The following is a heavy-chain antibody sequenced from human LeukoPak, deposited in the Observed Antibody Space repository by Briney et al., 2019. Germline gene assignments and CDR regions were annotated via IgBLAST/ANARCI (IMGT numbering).Heavy chain of an antibody. CDR1: GGSISSSNW. D-gene: IGHD5-18*01. CDR2: IYHSGST. Sequence: SETLSLTCAVSGGSISSSNWWSWVRQPPGKGLEWIGEIYHSGSTNYNPSLKSRVTISVDKSKNQFSLKLSSVTAADTAVYYCARVHSYGYYYCYGMDVWGQGTTVTVSS. J-gene: IGHJ6*02. CDR3: ARVHSYGYYYCYGMDV. V-gene: IGHV4-4*02.